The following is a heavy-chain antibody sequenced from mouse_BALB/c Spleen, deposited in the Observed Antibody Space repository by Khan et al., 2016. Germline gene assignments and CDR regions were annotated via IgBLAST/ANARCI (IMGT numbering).Heavy chain of an antibody. CDR3: ARSGGNYYFDY. CDR2: IYPGDDDT. Sequence: QVQLKQSGAELTRPGASVKLSCKTSGYTFTTYWIQWVRQRPGQGLEWIGAIYPGDDDTRNTQKFKGKATLTADKSSSTAYMQLSSLASEDSAVYYCARSGGNYYFDYWGPGATLTVSS. V-gene: IGHV1-87*01. D-gene: IGHD2-1*01. CDR1: GYTFTTYW. J-gene: IGHJ2*01.